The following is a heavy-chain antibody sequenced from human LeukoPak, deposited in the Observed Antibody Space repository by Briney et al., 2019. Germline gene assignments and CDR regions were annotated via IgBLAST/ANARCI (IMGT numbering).Heavy chain of an antibody. D-gene: IGHD6-13*01. Sequence: ASVKVSYKASGYTFNSYGISWVRQAPGQGLEWMGWISPYNGNTNYAERLQGRVTMTTDTSTTTVYMELRSLRSDDTAVYWCARGGQLDYWGQGTLVTVSS. CDR1: GYTFNSYG. CDR2: ISPYNGNT. J-gene: IGHJ4*02. CDR3: ARGGQLDY. V-gene: IGHV1-18*01.